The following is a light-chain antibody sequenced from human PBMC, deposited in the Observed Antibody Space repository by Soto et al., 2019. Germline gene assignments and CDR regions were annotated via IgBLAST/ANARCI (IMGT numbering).Light chain of an antibody. J-gene: IGKJ1*01. V-gene: IGKV3-20*01. CDR3: QLYGSSPWT. CDR2: DTS. Sequence: EIVLTQSPATLSLSPGGRATLSCRASQSVSSSYLAWYQQKPGQAPRLLISDTSSRATAIPDRFSGSGSGTDFTRTINKLEPEDCAVYYCQLYGSSPWTFGQGTKVEIK. CDR1: QSVSSSY.